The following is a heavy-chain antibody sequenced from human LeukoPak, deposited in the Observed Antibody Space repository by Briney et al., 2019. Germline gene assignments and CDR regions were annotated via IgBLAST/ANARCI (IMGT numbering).Heavy chain of an antibody. Sequence: GGSLRLSCAASGFTFSSYWMSWVRQAPGKGLEWVANIKQDGSEKYYVDSVKGRFTISRDNAKNSLYLQMNSLRAEDTAVYYCARAVVPAAPWFDPWGQGTLVTVSS. V-gene: IGHV3-7*01. J-gene: IGHJ5*02. CDR3: ARAVVPAAPWFDP. D-gene: IGHD2-2*01. CDR1: GFTFSSYW. CDR2: IKQDGSEK.